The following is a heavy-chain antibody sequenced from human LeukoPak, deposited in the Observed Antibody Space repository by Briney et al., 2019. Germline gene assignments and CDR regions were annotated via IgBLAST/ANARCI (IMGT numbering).Heavy chain of an antibody. V-gene: IGHV3-66*01. Sequence: GGSLRLSCAASGFTFSSYGMHWVRQAPVKGLEWVSVIYSGGSTYYADSVKGRFTISRDNSKNTLYLQMNSLRAEDTAVYYCARVGSPVAGYYYGMDVWGQGTTVTVSS. CDR2: IYSGGST. CDR1: GFTFSSYG. CDR3: ARVGSPVAGYYYGMDV. J-gene: IGHJ6*02. D-gene: IGHD6-19*01.